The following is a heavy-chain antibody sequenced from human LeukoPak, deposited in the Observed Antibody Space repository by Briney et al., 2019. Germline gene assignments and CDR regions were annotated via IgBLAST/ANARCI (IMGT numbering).Heavy chain of an antibody. CDR3: ARAWRSKGGALDY. CDR1: GGSIDSSVYY. Sequence: KSSETLSHTCTVSGGSIDSSVYYWSWIRQPPGKGLEWIGEINHSGSTNYNPSLKSRVTISVDTSKNQFSLKLSSVTAADTAVYYCARAWRSKGGALDYWGQGTLVTVSS. D-gene: IGHD1-26*01. V-gene: IGHV4-34*01. CDR2: INHSGST. J-gene: IGHJ4*02.